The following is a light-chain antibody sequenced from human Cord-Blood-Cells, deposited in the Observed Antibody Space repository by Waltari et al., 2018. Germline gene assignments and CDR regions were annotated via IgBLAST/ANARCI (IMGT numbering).Light chain of an antibody. J-gene: IGLJ2*01. Sequence: SELTQDPAVSVALGQTVRITCQGDSLRSYYASWYQQKPGQAPVLVIYGKNNRPSGIPDRFSGSSSGNTASLTITGAQAEDGADYYCNSRDSSGNHVVFGGGTKLTVL. CDR3: NSRDSSGNHVV. CDR2: GKN. CDR1: SLRSYY. V-gene: IGLV3-19*01.